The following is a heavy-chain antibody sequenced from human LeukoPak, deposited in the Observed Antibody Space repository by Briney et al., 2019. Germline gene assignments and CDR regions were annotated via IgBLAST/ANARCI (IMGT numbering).Heavy chain of an antibody. Sequence: SETLSLTCTVSGYSISSGHFWGWIRQPPGKGLEWIGSIFHSGSTYYNPSLKSRVTFSVDTSKNQFSLRLTSVTAADTALYYCARVRYNWNRDFDYWGQGTLVTVSS. CDR1: GYSISSGHF. J-gene: IGHJ4*02. V-gene: IGHV4-38-2*02. CDR2: IFHSGST. CDR3: ARVRYNWNRDFDY. D-gene: IGHD1-20*01.